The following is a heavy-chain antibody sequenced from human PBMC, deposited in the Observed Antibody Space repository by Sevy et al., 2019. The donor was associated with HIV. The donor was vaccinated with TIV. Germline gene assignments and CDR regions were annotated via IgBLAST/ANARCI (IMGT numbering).Heavy chain of an antibody. CDR1: GGSISSYY. J-gene: IGHJ3*02. D-gene: IGHD5-12*01. CDR2: VYYTGST. CDR3: ARVRSGYANDALDI. V-gene: IGHV4-59*01. Sequence: HSETLSLTCTVSGGSISSYYWSWIRQPPGKGPEWIGYVYYTGSTSSNSSLKSRVTISIDTSKNQFSLKLNSVTAADTAVYYCARVRSGYANDALDIWGQGTMVTVSS.